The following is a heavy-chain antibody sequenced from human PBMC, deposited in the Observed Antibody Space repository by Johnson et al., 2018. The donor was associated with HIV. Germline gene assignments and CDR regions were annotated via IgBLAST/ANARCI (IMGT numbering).Heavy chain of an antibody. CDR1: GFTFSSYA. CDR2: ISYDGSIK. J-gene: IGHJ3*02. V-gene: IGHV3-30*04. Sequence: QVQLVESGGGVVQPGRSLRLSCAASGFTFSSYAMHWVRQAPGKGLEWVAVISYDGSIKYYADSVKGRFTISRDNSKNTLYLQMNSQRAEDTAVYYCARDRCRSTSCIDAFDIWGQGTMVTVSS. CDR3: ARDRCRSTSCIDAFDI. D-gene: IGHD2-2*01.